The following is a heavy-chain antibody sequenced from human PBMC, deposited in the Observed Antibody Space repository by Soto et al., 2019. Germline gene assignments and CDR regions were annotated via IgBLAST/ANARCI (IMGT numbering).Heavy chain of an antibody. D-gene: IGHD3-10*01. CDR1: GFTFGGYD. J-gene: IGHJ4*02. Sequence: PGGSLRLCCAASGFTFGGYDMHWVRQATGKGLEWVSAIGTAGDTYYPSSVKGRFTISRENAKNSLYLQMNSLRAEDTAVYYCARGTMVRGALGVDYWGQGTLVTVSS. V-gene: IGHV3-13*01. CDR3: ARGTMVRGALGVDY. CDR2: IGTAGDT.